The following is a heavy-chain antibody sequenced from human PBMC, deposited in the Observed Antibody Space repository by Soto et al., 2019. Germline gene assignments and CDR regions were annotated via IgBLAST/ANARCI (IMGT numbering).Heavy chain of an antibody. D-gene: IGHD4-17*01. CDR2: ISGSGSGGNT. CDR1: GFIFSSYA. Sequence: EVQLLESGGGLVQPGGSLRLSCAASGFIFSSYAMSWVRQAPGKGLEWASSISGSGSGGNTYYADSVKGRFTISRDNSKKMLYLQMNSLRADDTAVYYCAALSTVTNKYDMDVWGQGTTVTVSS. J-gene: IGHJ6*02. CDR3: AALSTVTNKYDMDV. V-gene: IGHV3-23*01.